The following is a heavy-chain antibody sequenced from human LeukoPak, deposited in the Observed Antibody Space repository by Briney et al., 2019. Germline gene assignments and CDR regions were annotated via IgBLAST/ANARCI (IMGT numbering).Heavy chain of an antibody. J-gene: IGHJ4*02. V-gene: IGHV3-7*03. CDR3: ARRRGYSYGRNNYYFDY. CDR2: INRDGSEK. Sequence: PGGSLRLSRAASGFNFSNYWMSWVRQTPGKGLEWVANINRDGSEKYYVDSVEGQFTISRDNAKNSLFLQMNSLRVEDTAVYYCARRRGYSYGRNNYYFDYWGQGTLVTVSS. CDR1: GFNFSNYW. D-gene: IGHD5-18*01.